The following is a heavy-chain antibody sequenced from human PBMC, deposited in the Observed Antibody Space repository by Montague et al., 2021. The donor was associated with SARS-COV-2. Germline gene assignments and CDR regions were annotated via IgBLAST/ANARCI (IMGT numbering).Heavy chain of an antibody. CDR2: IYYSGST. J-gene: IGHJ5*02. CDR3: ARGSKVLNEWIQPGRWETWFDP. D-gene: IGHD5-18*01. Sequence: SETLSLTCAVSGGSISSSSHYWGWIRQPPGKGLEWIGYIYYSGSTNYNPSLKSRVTISVDTSKNQFSLKLRSVTAADTAVYYCARGSKVLNEWIQPGRWETWFDPGGQGPRAPVPS. CDR1: GGSISSSSHY. V-gene: IGHV4-61*05.